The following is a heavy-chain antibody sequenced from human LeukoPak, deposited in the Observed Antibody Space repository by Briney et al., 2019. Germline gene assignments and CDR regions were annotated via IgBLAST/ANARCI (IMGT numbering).Heavy chain of an antibody. J-gene: IGHJ5*02. CDR1: GFTVSSNY. Sequence: GGSLRLSCAASGFTVSSNYMSWVSQAPGKGLEWVSVIYSGGSTYYADSVKGRFTISRDNSKNTLYLQMNSLRAEDTAVYYCARGVGSSWYGNWFDPWGQGTLVTVSS. D-gene: IGHD6-13*01. V-gene: IGHV3-53*01. CDR2: IYSGGST. CDR3: ARGVGSSWYGNWFDP.